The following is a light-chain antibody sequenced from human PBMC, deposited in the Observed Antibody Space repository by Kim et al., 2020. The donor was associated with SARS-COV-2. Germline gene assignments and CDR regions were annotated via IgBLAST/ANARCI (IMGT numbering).Light chain of an antibody. CDR1: QSIRRSY. V-gene: IGKV3-20*01. CDR2: GAS. CDR3: QHYTGSPYT. J-gene: IGKJ2*01. Sequence: EIVLTQSPGTLSLSPGERATLSCRASQSIRRSYLAWYQQKPGQTPRLLIYGASNRATDIPDRFSGSGSGTDFILTINRLEPEDFAVYYCQHYTGSPYTFGQGTKLEI.